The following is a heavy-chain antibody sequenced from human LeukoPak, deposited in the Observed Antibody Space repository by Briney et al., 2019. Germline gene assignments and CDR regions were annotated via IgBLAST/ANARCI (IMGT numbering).Heavy chain of an antibody. D-gene: IGHD2-15*01. V-gene: IGHV4-31*03. CDR3: ARGNIVVVVAATSFDY. CDR1: GGSISSGGYY. J-gene: IGHJ4*02. CDR2: IYYSGST. Sequence: PSQTLSLTCTVSGGSISSGGYYWSWIRQHPGKGLEWIGYIYYSGSTYYNPSLKSRVTISVDTSKNQFSLKLSSVTAADTAVYYCARGNIVVVVAATSFDYWGQGTLVTVSS.